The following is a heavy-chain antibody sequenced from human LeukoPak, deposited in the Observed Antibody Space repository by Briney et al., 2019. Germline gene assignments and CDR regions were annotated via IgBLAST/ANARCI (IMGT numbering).Heavy chain of an antibody. J-gene: IGHJ3*02. CDR2: IDYSAST. V-gene: IGHV4-59*01. CDR3: ARDSRRELLHAFDI. D-gene: IGHD1-26*01. CDR1: GGSISTYY. Sequence: PSETLSLTCTVSGGSISTYYWSWIRQPPGKGLEWIAYIDYSASTNYNPSLKSRVTISVDTSKNQFSLKLSSVTAADTAVYYCARDSRRELLHAFDIWGQGTMVTVSS.